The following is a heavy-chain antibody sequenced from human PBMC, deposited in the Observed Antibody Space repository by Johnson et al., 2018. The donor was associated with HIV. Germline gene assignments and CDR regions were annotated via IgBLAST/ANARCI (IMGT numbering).Heavy chain of an antibody. J-gene: IGHJ3*02. V-gene: IGHV3-66*01. CDR2: IYSGGST. CDR3: ARERPGYGGHDAFDI. D-gene: IGHD4-23*01. Sequence: VQLVESGGGLVQPGGSLRLSCAVSGFTVSTNYMSWVRQTPGKGLEWVSVIYSGGSTYYAASVKGRFTISRDNSKNTLYLQMNSLRAEDTAVYHCARERPGYGGHDAFDIWGQGTMVTVSS. CDR1: GFTVSTNY.